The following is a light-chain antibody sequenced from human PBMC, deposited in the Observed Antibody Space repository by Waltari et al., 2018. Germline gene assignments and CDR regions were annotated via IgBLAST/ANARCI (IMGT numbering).Light chain of an antibody. V-gene: IGKV4-1*01. CDR1: QSVLYSSHNKNS. CDR3: QQYDSTPQT. Sequence: DIVMTQSPESLAVSLGERATINCKSSQSVLYSSHNKNSLAWYQQKPGQPPKLLIYWASTRESGVPDRFSGSGSGTDFTLTISSLQAEDVAVYYCQQYDSTPQTFGQGTKLEIK. CDR2: WAS. J-gene: IGKJ2*01.